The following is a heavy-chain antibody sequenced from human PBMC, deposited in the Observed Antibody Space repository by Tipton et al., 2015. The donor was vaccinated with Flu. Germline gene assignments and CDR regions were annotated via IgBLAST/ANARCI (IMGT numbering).Heavy chain of an antibody. CDR2: IPSSGSPT. D-gene: IGHD3-10*01. J-gene: IGHJ4*02. V-gene: IGHV3-48*03. CDR1: GFTFSAYE. Sequence: GSLRLSCKASGFTFSAYEMCWVRQAPGKGLEWLSYIPSSGSPTYYADSVKGRFTISRDNAKMSLYLQMQSLRVEDTAVYYCVKVAKGPGATEFDSWGQGILVTFSS. CDR3: VKVAKGPGATEFDS.